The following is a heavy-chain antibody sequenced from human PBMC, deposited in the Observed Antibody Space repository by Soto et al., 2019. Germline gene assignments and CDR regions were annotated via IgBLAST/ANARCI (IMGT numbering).Heavy chain of an antibody. J-gene: IGHJ4*02. Sequence: EXQLLESGGGLVKPGGSLRLSCVASGFTFGSYAMSWVRQAPGQGLDWVSTISGGDTTQYAESVKGRFTISRDKAKNTXXXXXXXXXXXXXXXXXXXXXXXXXTFWTDWGQGTLVTVSS. CDR1: GFTFGSYA. CDR3: XXXXXXXTFWTD. V-gene: IGHV3-23*01. D-gene: IGHD3-3*01. CDR2: ISGGDTT.